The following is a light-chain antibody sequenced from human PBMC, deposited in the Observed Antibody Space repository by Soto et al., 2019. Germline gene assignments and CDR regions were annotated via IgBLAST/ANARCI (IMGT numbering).Light chain of an antibody. CDR1: QGISSW. Sequence: DIQMTQSPSSLSASVGDRVTSTCRASQGISSWLAWYQQKPGKAPKLLIYAASNLQSGVPSRFSGSGSGTDFTLTISGVQHEDFATYYCQQSYFTPTFGQGTKVDIK. J-gene: IGKJ1*01. CDR2: AAS. CDR3: QQSYFTPT. V-gene: IGKV1-12*01.